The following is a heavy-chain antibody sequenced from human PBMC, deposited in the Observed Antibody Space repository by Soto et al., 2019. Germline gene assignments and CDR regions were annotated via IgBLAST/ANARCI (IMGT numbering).Heavy chain of an antibody. CDR2: MNPNSGNT. CDR1: GYTFTSYD. J-gene: IGHJ6*02. CDR3: ARGGPSRYFGWLYNYYYYGMDV. V-gene: IGHV1-8*01. D-gene: IGHD3-9*01. Sequence: ASVKVSCKASGYTFTSYDINWVRQATGQGLEWMGWMNPNSGNTGYAQKFQGRVTMTRNTSISTAYMELSSLRSEDTAVYYCARGGPSRYFGWLYNYYYYGMDVWGQGTTVTVSS.